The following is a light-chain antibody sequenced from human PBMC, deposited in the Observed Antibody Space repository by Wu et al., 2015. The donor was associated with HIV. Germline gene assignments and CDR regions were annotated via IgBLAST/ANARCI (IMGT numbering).Light chain of an antibody. CDR1: QSINSW. CDR2: KTS. CDR3: QQYDTYSRT. J-gene: IGKJ1*01. V-gene: IGKV1-5*03. Sequence: DIQMTQSPSTLSASVGDRVTITCRASQSINSWLAWYQQKPGKAPKLLIYKTSTLESGVPSRFSGSGSGTEFTLTISSLQPDDFATCYCQQYDTYSRTFGQGTKVEIK.